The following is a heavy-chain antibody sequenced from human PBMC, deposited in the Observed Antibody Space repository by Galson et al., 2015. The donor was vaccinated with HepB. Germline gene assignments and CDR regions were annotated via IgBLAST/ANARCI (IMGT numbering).Heavy chain of an antibody. CDR3: ASFSWEQSAFDI. V-gene: IGHV4-59*01. J-gene: IGHJ3*02. CDR2: IYYSGST. D-gene: IGHD1-26*01. Sequence: GGSISSYYWSWIRQPPGKGLEWIGYIYYSGSTNYNPSLKSRVTISVDTSKNQFSLKLSSVTAADTAVYYYASFSWEQSAFDIWGQGTMVTVSS. CDR1: GGSISSYY.